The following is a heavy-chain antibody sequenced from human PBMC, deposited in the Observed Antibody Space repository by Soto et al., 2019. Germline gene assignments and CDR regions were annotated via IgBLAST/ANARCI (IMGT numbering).Heavy chain of an antibody. CDR3: ATKFPYSRVIDFDY. CDR2: MNPNSGNT. Sequence: QVQLMQSGAEVKKPGASVKVSCKASGYTFTSYDINWVRQATGQGLEWMGWMNPNSGNTGYVQKFQGRVTMTRDTSIGTAYMELSGLRSEDTAVYYCATKFPYSRVIDFDYWGQGTLVTVSS. CDR1: GYTFTSYD. J-gene: IGHJ4*02. V-gene: IGHV1-8*01. D-gene: IGHD6-19*01.